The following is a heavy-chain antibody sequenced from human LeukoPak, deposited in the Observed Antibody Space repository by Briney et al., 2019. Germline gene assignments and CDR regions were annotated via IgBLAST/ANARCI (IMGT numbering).Heavy chain of an antibody. V-gene: IGHV3-23*01. Sequence: PGGSLRLSCAASGFTFSNYAMTWVRQAPGKGLEWVSGMNGNGGTTHYADSVKGRFTISRDNSKNTLYVQMNSLRAEDTAVYYCAKSVGSGSYYNNDCWGQGTLVTVSS. CDR2: MNGNGGTT. CDR3: AKSVGSGSYYNNDC. CDR1: GFTFSNYA. J-gene: IGHJ4*02. D-gene: IGHD3-10*01.